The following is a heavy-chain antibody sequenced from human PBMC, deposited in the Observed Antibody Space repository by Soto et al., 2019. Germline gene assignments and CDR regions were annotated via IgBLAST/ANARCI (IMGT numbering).Heavy chain of an antibody. CDR2: IFSFADK. CDR3: ARIGTYGDYVDY. J-gene: IGHJ4*02. CDR1: GFSLSNARMG. V-gene: IGHV2-26*01. Sequence: QVTLKESGTVLVKPTETLTLTCTVSGFSLSNARMGVTWIRQPPGKALEWLENIFSFADKSYSTSLMSRLTISKHTSKSQGVLTMTNMDPVDTATYYCARIGTYGDYVDYWGQGTLVTVSS. D-gene: IGHD4-17*01.